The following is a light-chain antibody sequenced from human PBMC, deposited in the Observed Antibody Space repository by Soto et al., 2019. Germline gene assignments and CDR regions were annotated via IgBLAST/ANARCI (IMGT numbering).Light chain of an antibody. J-gene: IGKJ1*01. Sequence: DIQIHQFPPTLFGSVGDRVTITCRTRQTISSWLAWYQQKPGKAPKLLIYKASTLKSGVPSRFSGSGSGTEFTLTISSLQPDDFVTYYCQHDNSYSEAFGQGTKVDI. CDR1: QTISSW. CDR2: KAS. CDR3: QHDNSYSEA. V-gene: IGKV1-5*03.